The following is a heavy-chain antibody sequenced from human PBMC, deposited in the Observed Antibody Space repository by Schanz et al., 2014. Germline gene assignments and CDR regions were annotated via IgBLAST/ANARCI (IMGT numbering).Heavy chain of an antibody. CDR3: ARDLTVDTGYVVHYYYYGMDV. V-gene: IGHV3-33*01. D-gene: IGHD5-12*01. CDR1: GFTLSSYG. J-gene: IGHJ6*02. Sequence: QVQLVESGGGVVQPGRSLRLSCSASGFTLSSYGMHWVRQAPGKGLEWLAVIWFDGTNKYNADSVKGRFTISRDTSKNTLYLLLNSLRAEDTAVYYCARDLTVDTGYVVHYYYYGMDVWGQGTTVTVSS. CDR2: IWFDGTNK.